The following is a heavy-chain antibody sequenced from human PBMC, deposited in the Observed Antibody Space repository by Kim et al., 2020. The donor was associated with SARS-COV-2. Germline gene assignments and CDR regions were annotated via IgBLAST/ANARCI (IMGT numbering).Heavy chain of an antibody. V-gene: IGHV4-4*07. CDR3: ARKRADSSGFIDY. Sequence: NDNPSLKRRVARSIDTSKDQFSLHLTSVTSADTAIYFCARKRADSSGFIDYWGQGTLVTVSS. D-gene: IGHD3-22*01. J-gene: IGHJ4*02.